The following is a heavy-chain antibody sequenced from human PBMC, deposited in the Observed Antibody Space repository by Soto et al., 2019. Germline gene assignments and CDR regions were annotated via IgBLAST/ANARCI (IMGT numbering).Heavy chain of an antibody. CDR3: AKARRRDGYKSYFDY. V-gene: IGHV3-23*01. D-gene: IGHD5-12*01. Sequence: TISSYAIGWVLKNQGKGLEWVSAISGSGGSTYYADSVKGRFTISRDNSKNTLYLQMNSLRAEDTAVYYCAKARRRDGYKSYFDYWGQGTLVTVLL. CDR2: ISGSGGST. CDR1: TISSYA. J-gene: IGHJ4*02.